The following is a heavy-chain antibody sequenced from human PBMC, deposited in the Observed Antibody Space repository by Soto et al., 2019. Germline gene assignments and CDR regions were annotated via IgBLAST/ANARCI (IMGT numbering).Heavy chain of an antibody. Sequence: QVQLVESGGGVVQPGRSLRLSCAASGFTFSSYGMHWVRQAPGKGLEWVAVIWYDGSNKYYADSVKGRFTISRDNSKNALELQLNGLEGEDRAVYYWAREGRIGWDGGSYSALGYFDYWGQGNLVTVSS. CDR2: IWYDGSNK. J-gene: IGHJ4*02. D-gene: IGHD1-26*01. CDR3: AREGRIGWDGGSYSALGYFDY. CDR1: GFTFSSYG. V-gene: IGHV3-33*01.